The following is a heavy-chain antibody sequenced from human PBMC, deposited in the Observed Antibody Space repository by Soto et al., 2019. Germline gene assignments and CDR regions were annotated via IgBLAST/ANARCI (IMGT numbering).Heavy chain of an antibody. D-gene: IGHD1-26*01. CDR3: ARGVPVGAIGRFYFDS. Sequence: EVQLVESGGGLIQPGGSLRLSCAASGFTVSDNYMTWVRQAPGKGLEWVSVVYSGGTATSYADSVKGRFTVSRDSSKNTVSLQLDSLRAEDTAVYYCARGVPVGAIGRFYFDSWGQGTLVTVSS. J-gene: IGHJ4*02. V-gene: IGHV3-53*01. CDR2: VYSGGTAT. CDR1: GFTVSDNY.